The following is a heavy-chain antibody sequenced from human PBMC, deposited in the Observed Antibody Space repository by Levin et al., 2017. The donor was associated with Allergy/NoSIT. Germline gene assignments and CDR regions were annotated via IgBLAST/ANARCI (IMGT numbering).Heavy chain of an antibody. D-gene: IGHD6-19*01. V-gene: IGHV4-39*01. CDR3: ARLGSSGWLARFDY. CDR1: GGSISSSSYY. CDR2: IYYSGST. Sequence: SQTLSLPCTVSGGSISSSSYYWGWIRQPPGKGLEWIGSIYYSGSTYYNPSLKSRVTISVDTSKNQFSLKLSSVTAADTAVYYCARLGSSGWLARFDYWGQGTLVTVSS. J-gene: IGHJ4*02.